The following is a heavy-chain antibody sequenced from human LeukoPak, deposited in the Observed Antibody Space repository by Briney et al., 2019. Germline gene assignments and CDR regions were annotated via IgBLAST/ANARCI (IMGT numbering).Heavy chain of an antibody. D-gene: IGHD6-13*01. CDR1: GYTFTGYY. V-gene: IGHV1-2*02. CDR3: ARDQGSSWFNWFDP. Sequence: ASVKVSCKASGYTFTGYYMHWVRQAPGQGLEWMGWINPNSGGTNYAQKFQGRVTMTRDTSISTAYMELSRLRSDDTAVYYCARDQGSSWFNWFDPWGQGTLVTVPS. CDR2: INPNSGGT. J-gene: IGHJ5*02.